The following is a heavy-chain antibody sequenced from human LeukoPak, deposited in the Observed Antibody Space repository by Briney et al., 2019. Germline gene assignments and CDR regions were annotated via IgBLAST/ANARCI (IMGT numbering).Heavy chain of an antibody. CDR2: TFYSTKWYY. D-gene: IGHD5-12*01. CDR1: GDSVSSTSVS. V-gene: IGHV6-1*01. Sequence: SQTLSLTCAISGDSVSSTSVSCNWIRQSPSGWLEWLGRTFYSTKWYYEYAVSVKSRVTIDPDTSKNQFSLQLNSVTPEDTAVYYCAKGLRLENWFDPWGLGTLVTVSS. CDR3: AKGLRLENWFDP. J-gene: IGHJ5*02.